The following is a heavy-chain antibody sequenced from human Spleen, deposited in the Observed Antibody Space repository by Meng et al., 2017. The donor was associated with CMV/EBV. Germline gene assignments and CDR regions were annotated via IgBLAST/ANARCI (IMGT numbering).Heavy chain of an antibody. V-gene: IGHV1-18*01. CDR2: ISAYNGNT. CDR3: ARGNSPSMDWFDP. J-gene: IGHJ5*02. D-gene: IGHD1/OR15-1a*01. CDR1: GYTFTSYG. Sequence: ASVKVSCKASGYTFTSYGISWVRQAPGQGLEWMGWISAYNGNTNYAQKFQGRVTMTRDTSISTAYMKLSRLRSDDTAVYYCARGNSPSMDWFDPWGQGTLVTVSS.